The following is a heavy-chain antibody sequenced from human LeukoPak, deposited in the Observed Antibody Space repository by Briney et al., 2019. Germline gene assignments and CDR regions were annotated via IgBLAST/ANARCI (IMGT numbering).Heavy chain of an antibody. D-gene: IGHD3-10*01. CDR3: AKSVYYYGSGSRKYFDY. J-gene: IGHJ4*02. CDR2: IYISGST. Sequence: SQTLSLTCTVSGGSISSGSYYWSWIRQPAGKGLEWIGRIYISGSTNYNPSLKSRVTISVDTSKNQFSLKLSSVTAADTAVYYCAKSVYYYGSGSRKYFDYWGQGTLVTVSS. V-gene: IGHV4-61*02. CDR1: GGSISSGSYY.